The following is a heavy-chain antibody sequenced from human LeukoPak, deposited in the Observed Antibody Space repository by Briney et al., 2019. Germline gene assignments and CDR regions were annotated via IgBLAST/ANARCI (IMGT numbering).Heavy chain of an antibody. CDR1: GFTVSSNY. V-gene: IGHV3-53*01. CDR3: ARGPSGYHNT. D-gene: IGHD5-12*01. CDR2: ISSSGGST. Sequence: GGSLRLSCAASGFTVSSNYMSWVRQAPGKGLEWVSAISSSGGSTYYADSVRGRFIISRDSSKNTLYLQMNSLRAEDTAVYYCARGPSGYHNTGGQGTLVTVSS. J-gene: IGHJ4*02.